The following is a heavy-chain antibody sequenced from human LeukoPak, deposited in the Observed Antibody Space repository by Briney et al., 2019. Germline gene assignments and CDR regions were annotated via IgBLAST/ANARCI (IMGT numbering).Heavy chain of an antibody. CDR1: GGTFSSYA. J-gene: IGHJ4*02. CDR3: AARGDYGDYVRFDY. V-gene: IGHV1-69*13. D-gene: IGHD4-17*01. Sequence: GASVKVSCKASGGTFSSYAISWVRQAPGQGLEWMGGIIPIFGTANYAQKFQGRVTITADESTSTAYMELSSLRSEDTAVYYCAARGDYGDYVRFDYWSQGTLVTVSS. CDR2: IIPIFGTA.